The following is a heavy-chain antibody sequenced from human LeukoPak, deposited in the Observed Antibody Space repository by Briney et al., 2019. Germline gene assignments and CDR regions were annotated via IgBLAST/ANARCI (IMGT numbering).Heavy chain of an antibody. CDR2: IYYSGST. CDR1: GGSISSSSYY. V-gene: IGHV4-39*07. Sequence: SETLSLTCTVSGGSISSSSYYWGWIRQPPGKGLEWIGSIYYSGSTYYNPSLKSRVTISVDTSKNQFSLKLSSVTAADTAVYYCASYTAMASDWFDPWGQGTLVTVSS. D-gene: IGHD5-18*01. J-gene: IGHJ5*02. CDR3: ASYTAMASDWFDP.